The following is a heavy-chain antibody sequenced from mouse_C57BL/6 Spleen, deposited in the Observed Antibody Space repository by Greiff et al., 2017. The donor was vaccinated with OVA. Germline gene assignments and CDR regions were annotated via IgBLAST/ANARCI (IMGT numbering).Heavy chain of an antibody. J-gene: IGHJ2*01. D-gene: IGHD2-5*01. V-gene: IGHV1-26*01. Sequence: EVQLQQSGPELVKPGASVRISCKASGYTFTDYYMNWVKQSHGKSLEWIGDINPNNGGTSYNQKFKGKATLTVDKSSSTAYMELRSLTSEDSAVYYCAYYSNYVDFDYWGQGTTLTVSS. CDR2: INPNNGGT. CDR1: GYTFTDYY. CDR3: AYYSNYVDFDY.